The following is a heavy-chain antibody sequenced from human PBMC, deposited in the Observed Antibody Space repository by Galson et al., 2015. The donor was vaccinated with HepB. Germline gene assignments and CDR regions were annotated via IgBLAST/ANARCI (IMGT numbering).Heavy chain of an antibody. V-gene: IGHV3-9*01. CDR2: ISWNSGNI. Sequence: SLRLSCAASGFTFDDYAMHWVRQAPGKGLEWVSGISWNSGNIGYADSVKGRFTISRDNAKNSLYLQMNSLRTEDTALYYCTKADGGASSSTFELWGQGTLVTVSS. CDR1: GFTFDDYA. D-gene: IGHD6-6*01. J-gene: IGHJ4*02. CDR3: TKADGGASSSTFEL.